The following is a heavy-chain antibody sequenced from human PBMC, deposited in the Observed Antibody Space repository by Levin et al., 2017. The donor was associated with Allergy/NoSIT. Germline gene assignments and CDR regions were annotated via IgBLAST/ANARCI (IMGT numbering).Heavy chain of an antibody. CDR1: GYSFTSYW. J-gene: IGHJ4*02. CDR2: IYPGDSDT. V-gene: IGHV5-51*01. CDR3: ARRVAAAGGGGQRYIDY. D-gene: IGHD6-13*01. Sequence: GGSLRLSCKGSGYSFTSYWIGWVRQMPGKGLEWMGIIYPGDSDTRYSPSFQGQVTISADKSISTAYLQWSSLKASDTAMYYCARRVAAAGGGGQRYIDYWGQGTLVTVSS.